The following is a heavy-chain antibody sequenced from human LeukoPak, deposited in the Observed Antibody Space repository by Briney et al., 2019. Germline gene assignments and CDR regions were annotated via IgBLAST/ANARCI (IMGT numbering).Heavy chain of an antibody. V-gene: IGHV4-59*01. CDR3: SRETISGSSWYIDY. CDR2: IYYSGST. D-gene: IGHD6-13*01. J-gene: IGHJ4*02. Sequence: SETLSLTCTVSGGSISSYYWNWIRQPPGKGLEWIGFIYYSGSTNYHPSLKSRVTISVDTSKNQFSLKLSSVTAADTAVYYCSRETISGSSWYIDYWGQGTLVTVSS. CDR1: GGSISSYY.